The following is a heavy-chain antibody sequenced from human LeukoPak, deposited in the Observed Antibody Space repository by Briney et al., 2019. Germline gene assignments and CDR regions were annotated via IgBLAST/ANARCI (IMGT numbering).Heavy chain of an antibody. V-gene: IGHV3-53*01. CDR2: IYSGGST. Sequence: PGGSLRLSCAASGFTVSSNYMSWVRQAPGEGLEWVSVIYSGGSTYYADPVKGRFTISRDNSKNTLYLQMNSLRAEDTAVYYCAKVTLRANDDAFDIWGQGTMVTVSS. CDR3: AKVTLRANDDAFDI. D-gene: IGHD4/OR15-4a*01. CDR1: GFTVSSNY. J-gene: IGHJ3*02.